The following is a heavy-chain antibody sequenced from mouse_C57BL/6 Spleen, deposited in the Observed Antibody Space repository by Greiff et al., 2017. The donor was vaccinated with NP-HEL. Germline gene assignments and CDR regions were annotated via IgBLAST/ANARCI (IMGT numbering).Heavy chain of an antibody. D-gene: IGHD1-1*01. CDR3: ARVYGSISYAMDY. V-gene: IGHV1-64*01. J-gene: IGHJ4*01. CDR2: IHPNSGST. CDR1: GYTFTSYW. Sequence: QVQLQQPGAELVKPGASVKLSCKASGYTFTSYWMHWVKQRPGQGLEWIGMIHPNSGSTNYNEKFKSKATLTVDKSSSTAYMQLSSRTSEDSAVYYCARVYGSISYAMDYWGQGTSVTVSS.